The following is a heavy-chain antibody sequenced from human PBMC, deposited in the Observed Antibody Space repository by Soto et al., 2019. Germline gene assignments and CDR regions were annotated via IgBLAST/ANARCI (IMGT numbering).Heavy chain of an antibody. CDR2: VYYGGAIFYSGNI. Sequence: EILAVTGTVAGECKSSSNSHTGWTRQPPGKGLEYIGSVYYGGAIFYSGNIYYNPSLKSRVTISVDTSKNQFSLRLRSVTAADTGVYYCVRYDRINMKPYSPEGFHIWGQGTMVTV. V-gene: IGHV4-39*01. CDR3: VRYDRINMKPYSPEGFHI. CDR1: GECKSSSNSH. J-gene: IGHJ3*02. D-gene: IGHD2-21*01.